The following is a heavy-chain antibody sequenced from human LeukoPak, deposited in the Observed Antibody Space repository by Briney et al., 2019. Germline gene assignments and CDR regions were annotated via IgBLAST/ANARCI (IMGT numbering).Heavy chain of an antibody. CDR3: AKGGYGDYAIDY. V-gene: IGHV3-23*01. D-gene: IGHD4-17*01. Sequence: GGSLRLSCAASGLTLSSYAMSWVRQAPGKGLEWVSAISGSGGSTYYADSVKGRFTISRDNSKNTLYLQKSSLRAEDTAVYYCAKGGYGDYAIDYWGQGTLVTVSS. CDR1: GLTLSSYA. J-gene: IGHJ4*02. CDR2: ISGSGGST.